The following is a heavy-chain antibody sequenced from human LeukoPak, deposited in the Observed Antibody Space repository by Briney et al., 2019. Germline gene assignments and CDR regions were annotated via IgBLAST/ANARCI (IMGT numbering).Heavy chain of an antibody. J-gene: IGHJ4*02. CDR3: ARVRGSYSVDY. Sequence: PGGSLRLSCAASGFIFRDYYMTWIRQAPGKGLEWVSYISKRDGSTMVYADSVRGRFTISRDNAENSLHLQMNSLRAEDTALYYCARVRGSYSVDYWGQGTLVTVSS. D-gene: IGHD5-12*01. CDR2: ISKRDGSTM. V-gene: IGHV3-11*01. CDR1: GFIFRDYY.